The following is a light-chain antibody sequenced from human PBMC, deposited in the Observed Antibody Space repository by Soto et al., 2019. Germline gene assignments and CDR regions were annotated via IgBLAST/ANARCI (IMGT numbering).Light chain of an antibody. J-gene: IGKJ1*01. Sequence: EIVMTQSPATLSVSLGERATLSCRASQSVGRNLAWYQQKPGQAPRLLIYAASGRASDLPARFSGSGSGTEFTLTISSLQSEDFAVYYCQQYTDWPWTLGQGTKVEIK. CDR2: AAS. CDR3: QQYTDWPWT. V-gene: IGKV3-15*01. CDR1: QSVGRN.